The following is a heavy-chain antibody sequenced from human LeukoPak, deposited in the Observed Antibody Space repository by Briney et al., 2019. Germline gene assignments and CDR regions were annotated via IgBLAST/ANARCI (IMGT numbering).Heavy chain of an antibody. J-gene: IGHJ4*02. CDR2: IKSKTDGGTT. CDR1: GFTFSNAW. V-gene: IGHV3-15*01. CDR3: TTETWMQIVDY. Sequence: GGSLRLSCADSGFTFSNAWMSWVRQAPGKGLEWVGRIKSKTDGGTTDYAAPVKGRFTISRDDSKNTLYLQMNSLKTEDTAVYYCTTETWMQIVDYWGQGTLVTVSS. D-gene: IGHD5-18*01.